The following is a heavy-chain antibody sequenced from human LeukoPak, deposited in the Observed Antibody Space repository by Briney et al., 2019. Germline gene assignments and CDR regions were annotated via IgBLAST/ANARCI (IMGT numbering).Heavy chain of an antibody. CDR3: AFQYGSGSYPIDAFDI. Sequence: PGGSLRLSCAASGFTFRSNTMSWVRQAPGRGLEWVSVISGSGSSTYYADSVKGRFTISRDNSKNTLYLQMNSLRAEDTAVYYCAFQYGSGSYPIDAFDIWGQGTMVTVSS. CDR1: GFTFRSNT. J-gene: IGHJ3*02. CDR2: ISGSGSST. D-gene: IGHD3-10*01. V-gene: IGHV3-23*01.